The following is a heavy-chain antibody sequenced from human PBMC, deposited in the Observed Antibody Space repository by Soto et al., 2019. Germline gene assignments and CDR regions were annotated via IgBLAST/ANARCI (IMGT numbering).Heavy chain of an antibody. V-gene: IGHV3-74*01. CDR1: GFTFSSYW. CDR2: INSDGSST. J-gene: IGHJ3*02. CDR3: ARAGVTTTIRNGLDI. Sequence: PGGSLRLSCLTSGFTFSSYWTHWVRQAPGKGLVWVARINSDGSSTNYADSVKGRFTISRDNAKNTLYLQMNSLRAEDTAVYSCARAGVTTTIRNGLDIWGPGTMVTVSS. D-gene: IGHD2-8*01.